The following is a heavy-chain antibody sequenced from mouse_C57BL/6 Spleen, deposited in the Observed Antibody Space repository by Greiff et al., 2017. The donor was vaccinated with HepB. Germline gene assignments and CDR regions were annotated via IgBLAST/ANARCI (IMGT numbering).Heavy chain of an antibody. D-gene: IGHD1-1*01. CDR3: ARSITTVVEGAY. Sequence: QVQLQQPGAELVKPGASVKMSCKASGYTFTSYWITWVKQRPGQGLEWIGVIDPSDSYTNYNQKFKGKATLTVDTSSSTAYMQLSSLTSEDSAVYYCARSITTVVEGAYWGQGTLVTVSA. CDR1: GYTFTSYW. J-gene: IGHJ3*01. CDR2: IDPSDSYT. V-gene: IGHV1-69*02.